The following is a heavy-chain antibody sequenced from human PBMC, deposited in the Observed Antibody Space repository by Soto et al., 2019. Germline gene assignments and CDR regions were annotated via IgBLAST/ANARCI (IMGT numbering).Heavy chain of an antibody. D-gene: IGHD3-3*01. J-gene: IGHJ6*02. CDR3: ARDRSLIFAVPPYGMDV. CDR1: GFTFSDHE. Sequence: GGSLRLSCVVSGFTFSDHEMNWVRQAPGKGPEWVSRISGSGGTTSYADSVKGRFTISRDNARDSLYLHMDSLRAEDTAVYYCARDRSLIFAVPPYGMDVWGQGTTVTVPS. CDR2: ISGSGGTT. V-gene: IGHV3-48*03.